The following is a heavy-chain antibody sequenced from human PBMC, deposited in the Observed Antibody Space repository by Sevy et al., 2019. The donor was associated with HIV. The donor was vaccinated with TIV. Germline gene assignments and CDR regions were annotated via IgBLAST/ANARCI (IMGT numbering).Heavy chain of an antibody. Sequence: GESLKISCAASGFTFAKYSMGWLRQAPGKGLEWVSTFSFGCGRINYADSVKGRFTISRDDSKNTLYLQMNSLRAEDTATYFCAREGCTQPHDYWGQGTLVTVSS. V-gene: IGHV3-23*01. CDR3: AREGCTQPHDY. J-gene: IGHJ4*02. CDR1: GFTFAKYS. CDR2: FSFGCGRI.